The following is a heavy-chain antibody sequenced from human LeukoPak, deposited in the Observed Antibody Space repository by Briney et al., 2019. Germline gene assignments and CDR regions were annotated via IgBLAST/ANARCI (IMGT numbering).Heavy chain of an antibody. CDR3: ARVYCGGDCYRGDAFDI. CDR2: IYSGGST. Sequence: GGSLRLSCAASGFTVSSNYMSWVRQAPGKGLEWVSVIYSGGSTYYADSVKGRFTISRDNSKNTLYLQMNSLRAEDTAVYYCARVYCGGDCYRGDAFDIWGQGTMVTVPS. CDR1: GFTVSSNY. V-gene: IGHV3-66*01. J-gene: IGHJ3*02. D-gene: IGHD2-21*02.